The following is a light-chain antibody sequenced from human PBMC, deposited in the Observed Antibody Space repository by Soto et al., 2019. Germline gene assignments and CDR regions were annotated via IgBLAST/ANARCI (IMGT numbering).Light chain of an antibody. CDR1: RGVRSD. J-gene: IGKJ4*01. CDR2: GAF. V-gene: IGKV1-6*01. CDR3: VQDFNYPLT. Sequence: AIQMTPSPASLSASVGDTVTISCRASRGVRSDVAWYQQRPGSVPKVLIYGAFNLYTGVPSRFSGSGYGSDFSLTISSLQPEDSATYYCVQDFNYPLTFGGGTKVEI.